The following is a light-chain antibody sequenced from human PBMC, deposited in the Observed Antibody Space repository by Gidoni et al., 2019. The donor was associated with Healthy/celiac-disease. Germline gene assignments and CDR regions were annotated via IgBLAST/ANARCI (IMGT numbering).Light chain of an antibody. CDR2: ASF. V-gene: IGKV1-39*01. Sequence: DIQMTQSPSSLSGSVGVTVTITCRASQSINGYVNWYQQKPGKAPKLLIFASFTLQSGVPSRFSGSGAGTDFTLTINNLQPEDFATYYCQQSESTPLTFGGGTNVDIK. CDR1: QSINGY. J-gene: IGKJ4*01. CDR3: QQSESTPLT.